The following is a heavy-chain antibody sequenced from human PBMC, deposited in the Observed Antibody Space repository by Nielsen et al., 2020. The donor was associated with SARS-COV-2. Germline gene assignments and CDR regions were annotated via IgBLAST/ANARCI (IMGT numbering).Heavy chain of an antibody. CDR1: GYTFTGYY. Sequence: ASVKVSCKASGYTFTGYYMHWVRQAPGQGLEWMGWINPNSGGTNYAQKFQGRVTMTRDTSISTAYMELSRLRSDDTAVYYCARGEWELQGDWSDPWGQGTLVTVSS. CDR3: ARGEWELQGDWSDP. D-gene: IGHD1-26*01. CDR2: INPNSGGT. J-gene: IGHJ5*02. V-gene: IGHV1-2*02.